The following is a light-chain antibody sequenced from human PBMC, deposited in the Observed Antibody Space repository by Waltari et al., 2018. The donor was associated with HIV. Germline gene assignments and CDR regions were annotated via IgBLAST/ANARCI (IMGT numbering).Light chain of an antibody. CDR1: ALANKY. CDR3: YSTDSSGNHPWV. Sequence: SYELTQPPSVSVSPGQTARITCSGDALANKYAYWYQQKSGQAPVLVIYEDSKRPSGIPERCSGSSSGTVATLTISGAQVEDEADYYCYSTDSSGNHPWVFGGGTKLTVL. J-gene: IGLJ3*02. V-gene: IGLV3-10*01. CDR2: EDS.